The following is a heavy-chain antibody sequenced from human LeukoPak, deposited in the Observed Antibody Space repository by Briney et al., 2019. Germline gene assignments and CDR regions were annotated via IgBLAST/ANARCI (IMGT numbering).Heavy chain of an antibody. D-gene: IGHD3-22*01. V-gene: IGHV3-30-3*01. CDR2: ISYDGSNK. CDR1: GFTFSSSA. Sequence: GGSLRLSCAASGFTFSSSAMHWVRQAPDEGLEWVAVISYDGSNKYYADSVKGRFTISRDNSKNTLYLQMNSLRAEDTAVYYCARASYYYDSSGPSNYWGQGTLVTVSS. CDR3: ARASYYYDSSGPSNY. J-gene: IGHJ4*02.